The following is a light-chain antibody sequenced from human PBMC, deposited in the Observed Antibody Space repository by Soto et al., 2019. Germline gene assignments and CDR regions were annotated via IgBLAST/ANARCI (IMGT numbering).Light chain of an antibody. CDR2: EVI. Sequence: QSALTQPPSASGSPGQSVTISCTGTFNDVGGYNSVSWYQHHPGKAPKLLIYEVIKRPSGIPDRFSGSKSGTSATLGITGFQTGDEADYYCGSWDSSLSAYVFGTGTKVTVL. CDR1: FNDVGGYNS. CDR3: GSWDSSLSAYV. J-gene: IGLJ1*01. V-gene: IGLV2-8*01.